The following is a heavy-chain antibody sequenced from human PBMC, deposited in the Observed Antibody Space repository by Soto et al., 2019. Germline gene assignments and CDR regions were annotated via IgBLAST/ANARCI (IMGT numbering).Heavy chain of an antibody. D-gene: IGHD5-12*01. J-gene: IGHJ5*02. V-gene: IGHV1-18*04. CDR2: ISAYNGNT. CDR1: GYTFTSYG. Sequence: ASVKVSCKASGYTFTSYGISWVRQAPGQGLGWMGWISAYNGNTNYAQKLQGRVTMTTDTSTSTAYMELRSLRSDDTAVYYCARDGLGDIYSGYDSGPWGQGTLVTVSS. CDR3: ARDGLGDIYSGYDSGP.